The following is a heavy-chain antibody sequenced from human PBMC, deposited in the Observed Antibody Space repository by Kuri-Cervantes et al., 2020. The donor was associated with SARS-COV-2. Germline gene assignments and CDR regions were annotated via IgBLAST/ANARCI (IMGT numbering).Heavy chain of an antibody. CDR2: ISWNSGSI. CDR1: GFTFDDYA. CDR3: ATPAPEYGGNSGGWVF. J-gene: IGHJ4*02. Sequence: SLKISCAASGFTFDDYAMHWVRQAPGKGLEWVSGISWNSGSIGYADSVKGRFTISRGNAKNSLYLQMNSLRAEDTAVYYCATPAPEYGGNSGGWVFWGQGTLVTDSS. V-gene: IGHV3-9*01. D-gene: IGHD4-23*01.